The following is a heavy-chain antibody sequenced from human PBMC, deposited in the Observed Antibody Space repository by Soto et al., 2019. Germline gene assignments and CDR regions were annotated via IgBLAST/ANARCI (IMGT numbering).Heavy chain of an antibody. CDR1: GFSLSTTGVG. D-gene: IGHD2-21*02. CDR2: IYWAEDK. J-gene: IGHJ6*02. CDR3: VQSRCGGDCLQSYSSHSYYGLDV. V-gene: IGHV2-5*02. Sequence: QITLKESGPTLVKPTQTLTLTCTFSGFSLSTTGVGVGWIRQPPVKALELLALIYWAEDKRYNPSLNSRLTITKDTSNSQVVLAMTNMDPVDTATYYCVQSRCGGDCLQSYSSHSYYGLDVWGQGTTVTVSS.